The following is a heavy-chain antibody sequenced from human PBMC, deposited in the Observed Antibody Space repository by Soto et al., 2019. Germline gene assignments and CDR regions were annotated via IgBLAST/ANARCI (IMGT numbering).Heavy chain of an antibody. CDR3: ARTYYYGSFETRFDP. J-gene: IGHJ5*02. V-gene: IGHV4-34*01. CDR1: GGSFSGYY. CDR2: INHSGST. D-gene: IGHD3-10*01. Sequence: SETLSLTCAVYGGSFSGYYWSWIRQPPGKGLGWIGEINHSGSTNYNPSLKSQVTISVDTSKNQFSLKLSSVTAADTAVYYCARTYYYGSFETRFDPWGQGTLVTVSS.